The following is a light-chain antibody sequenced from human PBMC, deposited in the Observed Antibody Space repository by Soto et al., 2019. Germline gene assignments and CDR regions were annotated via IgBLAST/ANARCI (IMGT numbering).Light chain of an antibody. CDR2: DAS. CDR1: QSINHW. Sequence: DLQMTQSPSSLSASVGDRVTITCRASQSINHWLAWYQQKPGKAPKFLIYDASTLRNGVPSRFSGRGSGTEFTLTISSLQPDDFATYYCQQYDSHPYTFGQGTKVEI. J-gene: IGKJ2*01. CDR3: QQYDSHPYT. V-gene: IGKV1-5*01.